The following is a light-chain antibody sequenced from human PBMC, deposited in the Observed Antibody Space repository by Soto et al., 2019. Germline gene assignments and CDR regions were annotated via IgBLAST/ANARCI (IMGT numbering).Light chain of an antibody. CDR3: SSYAGSSPYV. J-gene: IGLJ1*01. CDR1: SSDVGYYDY. CDR2: EVS. V-gene: IGLV2-14*01. Sequence: QSALTQPASVSGSPGQSITISCTGTSSDVGYYDYVSWYQHHPGKAPKLMIYEVSNRPSGVSNRFSGSKSGNTASLTISGLQAEDEADYYCSSYAGSSPYVFGTGTKLTVL.